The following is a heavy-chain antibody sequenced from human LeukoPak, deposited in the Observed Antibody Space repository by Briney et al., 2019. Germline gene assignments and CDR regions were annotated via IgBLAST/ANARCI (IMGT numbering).Heavy chain of an antibody. CDR2: INPNSGGT. V-gene: IGHV1-2*02. J-gene: IGHJ4*02. D-gene: IGHD3-10*01. CDR3: ARGRPGELTWAFTLDS. CDR1: GYTFTGYY. Sequence: GASVKVSCKASGYTFTGYYMHWVRQAPGQGLEWMGWINPNSGGTKYAQKFQGRVTMTRDMSISTAYMELSRLRSDDTAVYYCARGRPGELTWAFTLDSWGQGTLVTVSS.